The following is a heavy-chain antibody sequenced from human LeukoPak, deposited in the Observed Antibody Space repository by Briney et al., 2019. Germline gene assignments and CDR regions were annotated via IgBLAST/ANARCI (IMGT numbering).Heavy chain of an antibody. V-gene: IGHV1-18*01. J-gene: IGHJ4*02. Sequence: ASVKVSCKASGYTFTNYGISWVRQAPGQGLEWMGWISPYNGNTKYSQKFQGRVTMTTDTSTSIAYMDLRSLRSDDTAVYYCARNVGYPPKPDYWGQGTLVTVSS. CDR1: GYTFTNYG. CDR3: ARNVGYPPKPDY. CDR2: ISPYNGNT. D-gene: IGHD5-12*01.